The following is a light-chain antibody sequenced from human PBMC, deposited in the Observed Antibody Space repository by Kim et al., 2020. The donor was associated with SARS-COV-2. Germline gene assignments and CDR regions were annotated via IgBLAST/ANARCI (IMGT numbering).Light chain of an antibody. V-gene: IGLV3-19*01. CDR1: RLGSYY. CDR2: AKN. J-gene: IGLJ3*02. Sequence: ALGPTVRITCPGHRLGSYYASWYQQKPGQAPVVVIYAKNNRPSEIPDRFSGSSSGNTASLTITGAQAEDEADYYCNSRDSSTYHWVFGGGTKVTVL. CDR3: NSRDSSTYHWV.